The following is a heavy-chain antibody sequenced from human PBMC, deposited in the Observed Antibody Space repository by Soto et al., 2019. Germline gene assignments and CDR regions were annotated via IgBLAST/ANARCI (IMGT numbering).Heavy chain of an antibody. CDR1: GFTFSSYS. CDR2: ISSSSSTI. J-gene: IGHJ6*02. V-gene: IGHV3-48*02. D-gene: IGHD3-16*02. CDR3: AREIVITFGGVIAPAYGMDV. Sequence: PGGSLRLSCAASGFTFSSYSMNWVRQAPGKGLEWVSYISSSSSTIYYADSVKGRFTISRDNAKNSLYLQMNSLRDEDTAVYYCAREIVITFGGVIAPAYGMDVWGQGTTVIV.